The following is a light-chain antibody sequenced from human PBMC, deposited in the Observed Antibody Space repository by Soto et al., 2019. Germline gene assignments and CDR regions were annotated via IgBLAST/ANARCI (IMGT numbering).Light chain of an antibody. J-gene: IGLJ1*01. CDR1: GSNIGINA. CDR3: AAWDDSLNGLV. Sequence: QSVLTQPPSVPGAPGQTVTISCTGSGSNIGINAVNWYQQLPGTAPKLVIYDNNQRPSGVPDRFSGSKSGISASLAISGLQSEDEADYSCAAWDDSLNGLVFGTGTKVTVL. V-gene: IGLV1-44*01. CDR2: DNN.